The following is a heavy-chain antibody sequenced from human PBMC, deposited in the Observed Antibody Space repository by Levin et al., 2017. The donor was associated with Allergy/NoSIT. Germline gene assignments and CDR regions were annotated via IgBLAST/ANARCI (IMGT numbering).Heavy chain of an antibody. CDR3: ARHDSSGYYYGFDY. D-gene: IGHD3-22*01. Sequence: SETLSLTCTVSGGSISSSSYYWGWIRQPPGKGLEWIGSIYYSGSTYYNPSLKSRVTISVDTSKNQFSLKLSSVTAADTAVYYCARHDSSGYYYGFDYWGQGTLVTVSS. CDR2: IYYSGST. J-gene: IGHJ4*02. CDR1: GGSISSSSYY. V-gene: IGHV4-39*01.